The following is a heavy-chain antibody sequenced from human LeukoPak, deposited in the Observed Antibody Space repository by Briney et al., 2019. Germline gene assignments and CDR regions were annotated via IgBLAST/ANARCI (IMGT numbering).Heavy chain of an antibody. CDR1: GFTFSSYA. V-gene: IGHV3-23*01. Sequence: GGSLRLSCAASGFTFSSYAMSWVRQAPGKGLEWVSAISGSGGETYYADSVKGRFTISRDNSKNTLYLQMNSLRAEDTAVYYCARGKVRPYYYYYYGMDVWGQGTTVTVSS. CDR2: ISGSGGET. J-gene: IGHJ6*02. D-gene: IGHD3-10*01. CDR3: ARGKVRPYYYYYYGMDV.